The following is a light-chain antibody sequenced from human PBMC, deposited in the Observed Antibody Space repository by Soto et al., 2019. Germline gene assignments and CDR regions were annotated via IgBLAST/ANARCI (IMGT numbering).Light chain of an antibody. CDR1: SSDVGGYNY. CDR3: QSYDNSLLAYV. Sequence: QSVLTQPRSVSGSPGQSVTISCTGTSSDVGGYNYVSWYQQHPGKAPKLMIYDVSKRPSGVPDRFSGSKSGTSASLAITGLQAEDAADYYCQSYDNSLLAYVFGGGTKVTVL. V-gene: IGLV2-11*01. J-gene: IGLJ2*01. CDR2: DVS.